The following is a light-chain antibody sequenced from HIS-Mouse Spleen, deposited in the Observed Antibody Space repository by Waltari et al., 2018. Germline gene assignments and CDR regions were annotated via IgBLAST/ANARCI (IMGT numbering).Light chain of an antibody. CDR1: AFPTKY. Sequence: SYELTQPPSVSVSPGQTARTTCSGDAFPTKYHYWYQQKLGQAPVLVIYEDSKRPSGIPERFSGSSSGTMATLTISGAQVEDEADYYCYSTDSSGNHRVFGGGTKLTVL. CDR2: EDS. J-gene: IGLJ2*01. CDR3: YSTDSSGNHRV. V-gene: IGLV3-10*01.